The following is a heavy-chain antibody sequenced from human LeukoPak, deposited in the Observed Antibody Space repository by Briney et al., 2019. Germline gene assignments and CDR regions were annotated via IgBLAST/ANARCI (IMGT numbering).Heavy chain of an antibody. V-gene: IGHV3-7*05. Sequence: GGSLRLSCATSGFSLSTSSMNWVRQAPGKGLEWVAYIKKDGSEEKYVDSVKGRFTISRDNTKNSLYLQMGSLRVEDTAVYYCTKEGMWGQGTMVTVSS. CDR1: GFSLSTSS. CDR3: TKEGM. CDR2: IKKDGSEE. J-gene: IGHJ3*01.